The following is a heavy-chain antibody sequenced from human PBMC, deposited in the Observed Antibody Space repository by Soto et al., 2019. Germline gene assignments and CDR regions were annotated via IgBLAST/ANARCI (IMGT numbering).Heavy chain of an antibody. D-gene: IGHD2-2*01. CDR3: GSSASKGAIDY. CDR2: ISYDGRNK. V-gene: IGHV3-30*04. Sequence: SVRLSCPSSGVTLSDYTIQWVGQAPGKGLEWVAVISYDGRNKYYADSVKGRFTISRDNSKNTLYLQMNGLSVEDTAIYYCGSSASKGAIDYWGQGTMVTVSS. CDR1: GVTLSDYT. J-gene: IGHJ4*02.